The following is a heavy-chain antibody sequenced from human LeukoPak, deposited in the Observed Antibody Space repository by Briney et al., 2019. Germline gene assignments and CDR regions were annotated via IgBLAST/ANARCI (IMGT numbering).Heavy chain of an antibody. Sequence: SETLSLTCTVSGGSISTSNYYWGWIRQPPGKGLEWIGYIYYSGSTNYNPSLKSRVTISVDTSKNQFSLKLSSVTAADTAVYYCARVKGSRNYFDYWGQGTLVTVSS. J-gene: IGHJ4*02. CDR2: IYYSGST. CDR3: ARVKGSRNYFDY. V-gene: IGHV4-61*05. CDR1: GGSISTSNYY.